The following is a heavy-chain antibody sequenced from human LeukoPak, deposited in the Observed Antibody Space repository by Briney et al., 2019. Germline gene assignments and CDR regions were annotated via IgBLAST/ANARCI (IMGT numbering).Heavy chain of an antibody. CDR2: ISYDGSNK. J-gene: IGHJ4*02. V-gene: IGHV3-30*03. CDR1: GFTFSSYG. CDR3: ARGRRVTTFDY. D-gene: IGHD4-17*01. Sequence: PGRSLRLSCAASGFTFSSYGMHWVRQAPGKGLEWVAVISYDGSNKYYADSVKGRFTISRDNSKNTLYLQMNSLRAEDTAVYYCARGRRVTTFDYWGQGTLVTVSS.